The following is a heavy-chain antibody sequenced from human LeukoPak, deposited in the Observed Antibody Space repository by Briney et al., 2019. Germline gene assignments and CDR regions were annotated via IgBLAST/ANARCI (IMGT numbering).Heavy chain of an antibody. D-gene: IGHD1-14*01. CDR1: GFSLRTTGVG. J-gene: IGHJ4*02. Sequence: SGPTLVNHTQALALTCSFFGFSLRTTGVGVGWIRQSPAKALEWLAPIYWDDHKRYSPALKNRLTSTNDASKNLVVLTMTNVDPGDTATYYCAHRRGGYNWNHGDFDYWGQGTLVTVSS. V-gene: IGHV2-5*02. CDR3: AHRRGGYNWNHGDFDY. CDR2: IYWDDHK.